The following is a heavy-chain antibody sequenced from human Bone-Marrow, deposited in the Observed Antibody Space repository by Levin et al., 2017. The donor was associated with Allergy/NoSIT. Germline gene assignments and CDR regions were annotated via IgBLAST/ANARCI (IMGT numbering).Heavy chain of an antibody. D-gene: IGHD2-2*01. J-gene: IGHJ4*02. V-gene: IGHV3-30-3*01. CDR1: GFTFSSYA. CDR2: ISYDGSNK. Sequence: TGGSLRLSCAASGFTFSSYAMHWVRQAPGKGLEWVAVISYDGSNKYYADSVKGRFTISRDNSKNTLYLQMNSLRAEDTAVYYCARGTGFVLVPAAYYWGQGTLVTVSS. CDR3: ARGTGFVLVPAAYY.